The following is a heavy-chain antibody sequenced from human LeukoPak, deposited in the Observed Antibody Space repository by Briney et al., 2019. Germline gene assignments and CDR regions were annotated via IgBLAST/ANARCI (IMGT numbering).Heavy chain of an antibody. Sequence: GGSLRLSCVASGFSFSDYDMYWVRQAAGRGLEWVSALGTNGDAYYLGSVRGRFTISRENVKNSLYLQMNSLGVEDTAVYYCVREWRGIASHYHGMDVWGQGTTVTVSS. V-gene: IGHV3-13*01. J-gene: IGHJ6*02. CDR1: GFSFSDYD. D-gene: IGHD6-6*01. CDR3: VREWRGIASHYHGMDV. CDR2: LGTNGDA.